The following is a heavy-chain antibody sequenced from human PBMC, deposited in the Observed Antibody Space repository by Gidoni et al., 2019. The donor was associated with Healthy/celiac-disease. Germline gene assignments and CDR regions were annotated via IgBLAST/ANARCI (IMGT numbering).Heavy chain of an antibody. J-gene: IGHJ5*02. CDR3: ARDKDEQQLDWFDP. CDR1: GGSISSGSYY. V-gene: IGHV4-61*02. D-gene: IGHD6-13*01. CDR2: IYTSGST. Sequence: QVQLQESGPGLVKPSQTLSLTCTVSGGSISSGSYYWSWIRQPAGKGLEWIGRIYTSGSTNYNPSLKSRVTISVDTSKNQFSLKLSSVTAADTAVYYCARDKDEQQLDWFDPWGQGTLVTVSS.